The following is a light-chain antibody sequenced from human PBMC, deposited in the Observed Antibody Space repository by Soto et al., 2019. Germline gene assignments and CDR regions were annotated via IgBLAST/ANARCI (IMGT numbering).Light chain of an antibody. J-gene: IGKJ5*01. CDR3: LHHYIYPIT. CDR1: QGIRND. V-gene: IGKV1-17*01. Sequence: DIQMTQSQSSLSASVGDRVTITCRASQGIRNDLAWYQQIPGKAPKRLIYAASSLQSGVPSRFSGTGSGTEFTLTINSLQPEDFATYYCLHHYIYPITFGQGTRLEIK. CDR2: AAS.